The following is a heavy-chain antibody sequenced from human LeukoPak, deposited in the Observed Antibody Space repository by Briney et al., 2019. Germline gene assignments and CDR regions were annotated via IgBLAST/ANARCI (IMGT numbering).Heavy chain of an antibody. CDR2: IIPIFGTA. Sequence: ASVKVSCKASGGTFSSYAISWVRQAPGQGLEWMGGIIPIFGTANYAQKFQGRVTMTTDTSTSTAYMELRSLRSDDMAVYYCARESATVANFDYWGQGTLVTVSS. CDR1: GGTFSSYA. CDR3: ARESATVANFDY. D-gene: IGHD4-23*01. J-gene: IGHJ4*02. V-gene: IGHV1-69*05.